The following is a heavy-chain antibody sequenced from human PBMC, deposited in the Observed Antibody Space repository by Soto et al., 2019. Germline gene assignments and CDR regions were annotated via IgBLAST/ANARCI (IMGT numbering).Heavy chain of an antibody. CDR1: GGSISSGGYY. CDR3: AKQIGFCSGDGCYRGFDC. Sequence: SETLSLTCTVSGGSISSGGYYWSWIRQHPGKGLEWIGYIYYSGSTYYNPSLKSRVTISVDTSKNQFSLKLTSMTAGDTAVYYCAKQIGFCSGDGCYRGFDCWGQGTLVTVSS. CDR2: IYYSGST. D-gene: IGHD2-15*01. V-gene: IGHV4-31*03. J-gene: IGHJ4*02.